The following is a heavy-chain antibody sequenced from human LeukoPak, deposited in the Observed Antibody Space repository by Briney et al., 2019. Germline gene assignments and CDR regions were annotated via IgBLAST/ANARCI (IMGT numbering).Heavy chain of an antibody. Sequence: QPGGSLRLSCAASGFTFSSYEMNWVRQAPGKGLEWVSYISSSGSTIYYADSVKGRFTISRDNAKNSLYLQMNSLRAEDTAVYYCARSTGLGYCSSTSCYGAFDIWGQGTMVTVSS. CDR1: GFTFSSYE. V-gene: IGHV3-48*03. CDR2: ISSSGSTI. CDR3: ARSTGLGYCSSTSCYGAFDI. D-gene: IGHD2-2*01. J-gene: IGHJ3*02.